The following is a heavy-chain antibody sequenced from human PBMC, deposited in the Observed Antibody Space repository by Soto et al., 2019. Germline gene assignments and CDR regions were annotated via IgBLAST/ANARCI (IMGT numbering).Heavy chain of an antibody. CDR3: ARVTFGSSYHFDY. J-gene: IGHJ4*02. Sequence: QVQLVQSGAEVKKPGASVTVSCKASGYIFTSYAITWVRQAPGQGLEWMGWINTFNGNTNYAQNLQGRVTMTTDTSKNTAYMEVRSLRSDDTADYFCARVTFGSSYHFDYWGQGTLVTVSS. V-gene: IGHV1-18*01. D-gene: IGHD3-10*01. CDR1: GYIFTSYA. CDR2: INTFNGNT.